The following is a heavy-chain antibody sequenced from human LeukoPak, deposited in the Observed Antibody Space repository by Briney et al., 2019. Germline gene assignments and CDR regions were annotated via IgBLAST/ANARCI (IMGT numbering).Heavy chain of an antibody. D-gene: IGHD3-22*01. CDR2: ISAYNGNT. CDR1: GYTFTSYG. V-gene: IGHV1-18*01. CDR3: ARVLTYYYDSSGYYPRDY. J-gene: IGHJ4*02. Sequence: GASVTVSCKASGYTFTSYGITWVRQAPGQGLEWMGWISAYNGNTNYAQKLQGRVTMTTDTSTSTAYMELRSLRSDDTAVYYCARVLTYYYDSSGYYPRDYWGQGTLVTVSS.